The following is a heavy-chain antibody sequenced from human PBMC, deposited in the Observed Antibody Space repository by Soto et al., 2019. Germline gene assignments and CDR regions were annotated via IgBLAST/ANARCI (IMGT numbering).Heavy chain of an antibody. CDR2: IGTAGDT. CDR1: GFTFSSYD. V-gene: IGHV3-13*01. Sequence: HPGGSLRLSCAASGFTFSSYDMHWVRQATGKGLEWVSAIGTAGDTYYPGSVKGRFTISRENAKNSLYLQMNSLRAGDTAVYYCARAVPSGWFDYWGQGTLVTVSS. D-gene: IGHD6-19*01. CDR3: ARAVPSGWFDY. J-gene: IGHJ4*02.